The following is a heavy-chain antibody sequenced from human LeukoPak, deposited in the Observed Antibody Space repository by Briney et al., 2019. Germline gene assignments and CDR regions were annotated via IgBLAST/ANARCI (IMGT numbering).Heavy chain of an antibody. J-gene: IGHJ3*02. CDR2: INHSGST. D-gene: IGHD3-3*01. Sequence: SETLSLTCAVYGGSFSAYYWSWIRQPPGKGLEWIGEINHSGSTNYNPSLKSRVTISVDTSKNQFSLKLSSVTAADTAVYYCASSKNYDFWSGFVVQVAFDIWGQGTMVTVSS. V-gene: IGHV4-34*01. CDR1: GGSFSAYY. CDR3: ASSKNYDFWSGFVVQVAFDI.